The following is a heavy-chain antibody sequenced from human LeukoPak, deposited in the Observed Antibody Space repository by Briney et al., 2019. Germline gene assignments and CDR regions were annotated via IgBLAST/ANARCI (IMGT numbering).Heavy chain of an antibody. D-gene: IGHD3-10*01. CDR1: GFTFSNAW. V-gene: IGHV3-21*06. J-gene: IGHJ4*02. CDR2: ISSSSSYI. Sequence: GGSLRLSCAASGFTFSNAWMSWVRQAPGKGLEWVSSISSSSSYIYYADSVKGRFTISRDNAKNSLNLQMNSLRAEDTAVYYCVRERFHGSGAPKFDFWGQGNLVTVSS. CDR3: VRERFHGSGAPKFDF.